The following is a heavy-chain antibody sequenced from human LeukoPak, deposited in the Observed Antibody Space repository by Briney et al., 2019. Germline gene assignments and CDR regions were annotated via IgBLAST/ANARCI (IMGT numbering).Heavy chain of an antibody. CDR1: GVSISTYS. CDR2: ISYSGST. CDR3: AREMGDYPDY. D-gene: IGHD4-17*01. Sequence: PSETLSLTCTVSGVSISTYSWSWIRQPPGKGLEWIGYISYSGSTSYNPSLRSRVTISVDTSKNQFSLKLSSVTAADTAVYYCAREMGDYPDYWGQGTLVTVSS. V-gene: IGHV4-59*01. J-gene: IGHJ4*02.